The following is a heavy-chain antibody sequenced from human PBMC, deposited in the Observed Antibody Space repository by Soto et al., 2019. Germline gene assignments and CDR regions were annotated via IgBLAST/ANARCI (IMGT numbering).Heavy chain of an antibody. D-gene: IGHD1-26*01. CDR2: INPNSGGT. CDR1: GYTFTGYY. J-gene: IGHJ4*02. CDR3: ARSHTGIVGAQDY. V-gene: IGHV1-2*04. Sequence: ASVKVSCKASGYTFTGYYMHWVRQAPGQGLEWMGWINPNSGGTNYAQKFQGWVTMTRDTSISTAYMELSSLRSEDTAVYYCARSHTGIVGAQDYWGQGTLVTVSS.